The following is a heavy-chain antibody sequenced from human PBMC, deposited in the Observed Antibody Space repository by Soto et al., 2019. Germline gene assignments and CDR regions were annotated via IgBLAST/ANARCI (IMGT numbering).Heavy chain of an antibody. CDR3: ARTHWVSGTEY. CDR1: GGSMTGYF. V-gene: IGHV4-4*07. J-gene: IGHJ4*02. D-gene: IGHD6-19*01. Sequence: QVQLQESGPGLVKPSETLSLTCTVSGGSMTGYFWTWIRQSAGKGLEWIGHVYNSGNTDYNPSLASRITMAVDTSKREFSLKVKSVTAADTAVYYGARTHWVSGTEYWGQGTLVTVSS. CDR2: VYNSGNT.